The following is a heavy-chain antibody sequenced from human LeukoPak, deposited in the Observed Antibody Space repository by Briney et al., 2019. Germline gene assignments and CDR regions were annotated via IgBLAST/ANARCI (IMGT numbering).Heavy chain of an antibody. D-gene: IGHD3-9*01. CDR3: ARDYDVLTAYPPTQLFDP. J-gene: IGHJ5*02. CDR2: IHYTGTT. Sequence: KSSETPSLTCTVSGGSISSFYWSWIRQPPGKGLEWIGYIHYTGTTNYSPSLKSRVTISVDTSKNQFSLKLSSVTAADTAMYYCARDYDVLTAYPPTQLFDPWGQGTLSPSPQ. V-gene: IGHV4-59*01. CDR1: GGSISSFY.